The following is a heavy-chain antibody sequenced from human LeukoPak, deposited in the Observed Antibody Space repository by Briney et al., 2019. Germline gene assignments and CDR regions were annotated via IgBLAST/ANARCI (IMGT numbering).Heavy chain of an antibody. J-gene: IGHJ4*02. CDR3: AKAGYGGYLGGYFDY. D-gene: IGHD5-12*01. V-gene: IGHV3-23*01. CDR1: GFTFSSYA. Sequence: QAGGSLRLSCAASGFTFSSYAMSWVRQAPGKGLEWVSGISGSTHYAESVKGRFTISRDTSKNTLFLQMNSLRAEDTAVYFCAKAGYGGYLGGYFDYWGQGTLVTVSS. CDR2: ISGST.